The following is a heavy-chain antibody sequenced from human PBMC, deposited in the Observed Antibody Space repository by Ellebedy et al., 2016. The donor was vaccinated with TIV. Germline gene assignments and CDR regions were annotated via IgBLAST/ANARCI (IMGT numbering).Heavy chain of an antibody. Sequence: GESLKISCAVSGFAVSSNYMSWVRQAPGKGLEWVSIIYSAGSTYYADSAKGRFTISRDTSKNTLYLQMNSLRAEDTAVYYCAKDRFSSAWYGGYFDYWGQGTLVTVSS. J-gene: IGHJ4*02. CDR2: IYSAGST. CDR3: AKDRFSSAWYGGYFDY. CDR1: GFAVSSNY. V-gene: IGHV3-53*01. D-gene: IGHD6-19*01.